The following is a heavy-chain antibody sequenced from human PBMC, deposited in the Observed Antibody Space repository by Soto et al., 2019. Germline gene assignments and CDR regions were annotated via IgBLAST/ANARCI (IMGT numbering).Heavy chain of an antibody. CDR2: ISHDGSEK. CDR3: ARAAAYFYHYYYAMDV. CDR1: RFTFSSYA. J-gene: IGHJ6*02. Sequence: GGSLRLSCAASRFTFSSYAMDWVRQAPGKGLEWVAVISHDGSEKYYGDSVKGRFTISRDNPKNTVYLQMNSLRPEDTAVYYCARAAAYFYHYYYAMDVWGQGTTVTVSS. V-gene: IGHV3-30-3*01. D-gene: IGHD6-13*01.